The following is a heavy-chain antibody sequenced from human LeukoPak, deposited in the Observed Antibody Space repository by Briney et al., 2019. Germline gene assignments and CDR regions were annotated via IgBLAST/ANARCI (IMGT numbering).Heavy chain of an antibody. CDR2: INHSGST. D-gene: IGHD5-18*01. V-gene: IGHV4-34*01. CDR3: ARSRDTAMPTDY. J-gene: IGHJ4*02. Sequence: SETLSLTCAVYGGSFSGHYWSWIRQPPGKGLEWIGEINHSGSTNYNPSLKGRVTISVDTSKNQFSLKLSSVTAADTAVYYCARSRDTAMPTDYWGQGTLVTVSS. CDR1: GGSFSGHY.